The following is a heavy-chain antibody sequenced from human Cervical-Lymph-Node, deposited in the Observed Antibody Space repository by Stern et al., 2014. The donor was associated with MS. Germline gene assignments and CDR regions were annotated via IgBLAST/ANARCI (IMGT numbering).Heavy chain of an antibody. J-gene: IGHJ4*02. CDR3: ARVGSAGLDY. CDR1: GGSISSYY. V-gene: IGHV4-59*01. CDR2: IYYSGST. Sequence: QVQLQESGPGLVKPSETLSLTCTVSGGSISSYYLNWVRQPPGKGLEWIGYIYYSGSTNYNPSRKSRVTISVDTSKNQFSLKLSSVTAADTAVYYCARVGSAGLDYWGQGTLVTVSS. D-gene: IGHD6-13*01.